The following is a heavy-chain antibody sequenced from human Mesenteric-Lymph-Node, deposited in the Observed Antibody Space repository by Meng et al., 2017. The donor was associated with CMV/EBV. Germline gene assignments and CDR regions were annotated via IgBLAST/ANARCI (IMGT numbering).Heavy chain of an antibody. D-gene: IGHD3-22*01. J-gene: IGHJ4*02. Sequence: SETLSLTCAVYGGSFSGYYWSWVRQPPGKGVEWIGEIHHRGTTTYNPSLKSRVTMSLDESKIELSLKLSSVTAADTAIYYCTRNGYYSLDYWSPGTLVTVSS. CDR1: GGSFSGYY. V-gene: IGHV4-34*01. CDR3: TRNGYYSLDY. CDR2: IHHRGTT.